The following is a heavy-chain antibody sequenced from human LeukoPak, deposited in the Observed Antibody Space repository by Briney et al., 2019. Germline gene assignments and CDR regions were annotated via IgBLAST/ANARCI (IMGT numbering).Heavy chain of an antibody. Sequence: GGSLRLSCAASGFTFSSYGMSWVRQAPGKGLQWVSVIIGSGSSTYYADSVKGRFTISRDNARNTLYLQMNSLRAEDTAVHYCARWYYYETSGLYYGSFDNWGQGTLVTVSS. D-gene: IGHD3-22*01. CDR1: GFTFSSYG. CDR3: ARWYYYETSGLYYGSFDN. V-gene: IGHV3-23*01. J-gene: IGHJ5*02. CDR2: IIGSGSST.